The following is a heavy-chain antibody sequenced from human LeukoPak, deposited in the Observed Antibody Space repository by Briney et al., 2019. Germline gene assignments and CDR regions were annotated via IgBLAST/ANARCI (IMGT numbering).Heavy chain of an antibody. Sequence: GGSLRLSCAASGFTFNRYNMNWVRRAPGKGLEWVSSISTSSSYIYYADSVRGRFTISRDNAKNTLYLQMNSLRAEDTAVYYCARGDYGYYSYIDVWGKGTTVTVSS. CDR1: GFTFNRYN. V-gene: IGHV3-21*01. CDR3: ARGDYGYYSYIDV. J-gene: IGHJ6*03. CDR2: ISTSSSYI. D-gene: IGHD4-17*01.